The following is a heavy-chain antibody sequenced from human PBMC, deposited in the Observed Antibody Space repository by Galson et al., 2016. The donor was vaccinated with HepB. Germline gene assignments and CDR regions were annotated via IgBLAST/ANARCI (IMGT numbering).Heavy chain of an antibody. CDR2: IKQDGSEK. J-gene: IGHJ4*02. CDR1: GFTFSTYY. V-gene: IGHV3-7*05. D-gene: IGHD2-15*01. CDR3: ARNTLRAAYFDY. Sequence: SLRLSCATSGFTFSTYYMTWVRQPPGKGLEWVAGIKQDGSEKYYVDSVKGRFTISRDNAKNSLYVQMDSLRAEDTAVYFCARNTLRAAYFDYWSQGTLVTVSS.